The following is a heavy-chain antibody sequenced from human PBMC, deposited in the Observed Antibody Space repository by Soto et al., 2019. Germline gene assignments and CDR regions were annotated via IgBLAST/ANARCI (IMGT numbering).Heavy chain of an antibody. Sequence: EEQLVESGGGLVEPGGSLRLSCAASGFSCSDAWMNWVRQAPGKGLEWVGCIKSKADGGAIDYAAPVKGRFTVSRDDSKNTLYLQMDSLKTEDTAVYYCTKDPRIRGRRFDYWGQGTLVTVSS. CDR1: GFSCSDAW. J-gene: IGHJ4*02. D-gene: IGHD3-10*01. CDR2: IKSKADGGAI. CDR3: TKDPRIRGRRFDY. V-gene: IGHV3-15*01.